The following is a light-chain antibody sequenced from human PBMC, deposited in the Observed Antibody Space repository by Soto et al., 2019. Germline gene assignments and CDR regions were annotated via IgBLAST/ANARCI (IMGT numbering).Light chain of an antibody. CDR3: GSITRSSTSV. Sequence: QSALSQPASVSGSPGQSITISCTGTSSDVGGFEYVSWYQHQPGKAPKLIIYDVTKRPSGVSNRFPGSKSGNTASLTISGIQAEDEGDYYCGSITRSSTSVFGTGTKVTV. J-gene: IGLJ1*01. V-gene: IGLV2-14*01. CDR1: SSDVGGFEY. CDR2: DVT.